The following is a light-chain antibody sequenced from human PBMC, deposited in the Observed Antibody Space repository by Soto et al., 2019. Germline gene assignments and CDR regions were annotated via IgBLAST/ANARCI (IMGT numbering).Light chain of an antibody. CDR3: QQYGDWPLT. J-gene: IGKJ4*01. CDR2: ATS. Sequence: EIVLTQSPATLSVSPGERATLSCRASQSVGNNFAWYQQKPGRAPRLLIFATSTRATGVPARFSGSGSGTEVTLSISSLQSEDFAVYYCQQYGDWPLTFGGGAKVEIE. V-gene: IGKV3-15*01. CDR1: QSVGNN.